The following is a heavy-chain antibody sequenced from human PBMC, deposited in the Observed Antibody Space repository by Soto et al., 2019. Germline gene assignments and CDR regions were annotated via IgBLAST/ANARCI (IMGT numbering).Heavy chain of an antibody. CDR2: ISYDGSNK. CDR3: ARVGIAVAGKYWYFDL. V-gene: IGHV3-30*03. D-gene: IGHD6-19*01. Sequence: QVQLVESGGGVVQPGRSLRLSCAASGFTFSSYGMHWVRQAPGKGLEWVAVISYDGSNKYYADSVKGRFTISRDNSKNTLYLQMNSLRAEDTAVYYCARVGIAVAGKYWYFDLWGRGTLVTVSS. J-gene: IGHJ2*01. CDR1: GFTFSSYG.